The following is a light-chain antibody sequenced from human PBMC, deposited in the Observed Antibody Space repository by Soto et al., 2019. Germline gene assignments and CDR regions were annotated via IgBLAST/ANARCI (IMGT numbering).Light chain of an antibody. CDR2: EVN. CDR1: SSDVGDYNY. J-gene: IGLJ1*01. CDR3: SSYAGNNEV. Sequence: QSALTQPPSASGSPGQSVTISCTGTSSDVGDYNYVSWYQQHPGKAPKLMIYEVNKRPSGVPDRFSGFKSGNTASLTVSGLQAEDEADYYCSSYAGNNEVFGTGTKVTVL. V-gene: IGLV2-8*01.